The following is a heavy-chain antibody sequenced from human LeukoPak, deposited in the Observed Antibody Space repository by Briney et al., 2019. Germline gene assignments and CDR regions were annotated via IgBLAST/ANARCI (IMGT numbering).Heavy chain of an antibody. V-gene: IGHV3-30*18. CDR2: ISFDASNK. CDR3: GKGPGVYAMGALDY. D-gene: IGHD2-8*01. Sequence: GGSLRLSCAASGFTFSSYAMHWVRQAPGKGLEWVAAISFDASNKYYADSVKGRFTISRDNSKNMLYVQINSLRAEDTAVYYCGKGPGVYAMGALDYWGQGILVSVSS. J-gene: IGHJ4*02. CDR1: GFTFSSYA.